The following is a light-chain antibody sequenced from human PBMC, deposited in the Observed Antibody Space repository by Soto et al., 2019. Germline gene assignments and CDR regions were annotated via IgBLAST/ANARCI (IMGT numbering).Light chain of an antibody. CDR1: SSDVGGHNF. V-gene: IGLV2-14*01. CDR3: SSYTDSNTRV. J-gene: IGLJ7*01. CDR2: EVS. Sequence: QSVLTQPASVSGSPGQSITISCTGTSSDVGGHNFVSWYQQHPGKAPKLIIFEVSNRPSGVSNRFSGSKSGNTASLAISGLQADDEADYYCSSYTDSNTRVFGGGTQLTVL.